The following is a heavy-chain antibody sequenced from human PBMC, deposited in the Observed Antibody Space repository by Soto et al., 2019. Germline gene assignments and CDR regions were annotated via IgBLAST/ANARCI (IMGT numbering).Heavy chain of an antibody. V-gene: IGHV3-49*02. CDR3: ARDVASYDYGDFYGMEV. Sequence: PGGGHGWVEIVSWGKYGRTTECGTSVKGRFTISRDDSKSIAYLQMNRLQNEDTAVYYCARDVASYDYGDFYGMEVGGQGATVTV. J-gene: IGHJ6*02. CDR2: VSWGKYGRTT. D-gene: IGHD4-17*01.